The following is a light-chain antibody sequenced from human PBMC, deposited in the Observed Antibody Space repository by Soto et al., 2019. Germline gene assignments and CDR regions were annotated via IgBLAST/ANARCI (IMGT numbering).Light chain of an antibody. Sequence: SYELTQPLSVSVPLGQTASITCGGNNIGTRNVHWYQQKPGQAPVLVVYRDSNRPSRIPERFSGSNSGNTATLTISRAQAGDEADYYCHVWDSSTAVFGGGTKLTVL. CDR1: NIGTRN. CDR3: HVWDSSTAV. V-gene: IGLV3-9*01. CDR2: RDS. J-gene: IGLJ3*02.